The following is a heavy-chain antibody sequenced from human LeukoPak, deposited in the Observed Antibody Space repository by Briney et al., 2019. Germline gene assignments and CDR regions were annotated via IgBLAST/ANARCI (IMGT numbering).Heavy chain of an antibody. V-gene: IGHV1-8*01. CDR1: GYTFTSYD. CDR3: ARASRGYYYYYGMDV. D-gene: IGHD6-13*01. CDR2: MNPNSGNT. Sequence: ASVRVSCKASGYTFTSYDINWVRQATGQGLEWMGWMNPNSGNTGYAQKFQGRVTMTRNTSISTAYMELSSLRSEDTAVYYCARASRGYYYYYGMDVWGQGTTVTVSS. J-gene: IGHJ6*02.